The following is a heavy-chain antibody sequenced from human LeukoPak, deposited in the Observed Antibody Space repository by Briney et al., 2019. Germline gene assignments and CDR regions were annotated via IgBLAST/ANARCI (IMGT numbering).Heavy chain of an antibody. J-gene: IGHJ4*02. D-gene: IGHD1-26*01. CDR3: ARDLLVGAMGNFDY. CDR2: ISSSSSYI. Sequence: GGSLRLSCAASGFTFSSYSMNWVRQAPGKGLEGVSSISSSSSYIYYADSVKGRFTISRDNAKNSLYLQMNSLRAEDTAVYYCARDLLVGAMGNFDYWGQGTLVTVSS. CDR1: GFTFSSYS. V-gene: IGHV3-21*01.